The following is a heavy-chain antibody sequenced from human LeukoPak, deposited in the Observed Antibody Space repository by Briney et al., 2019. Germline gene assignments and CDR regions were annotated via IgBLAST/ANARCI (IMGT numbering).Heavy chain of an antibody. CDR1: GGTFSSYA. CDR2: IIPIFGTA. J-gene: IGHJ4*02. D-gene: IGHD6-6*01. CDR3: ARERGSSIAARMLFDY. V-gene: IGHV1-69*13. Sequence: GASVKVSCKASGGTFSSYAISWVRPAPGQGLEWMGGIIPIFGTANYAQKFQGRVTITADESTSTAYMELSSLRSEDTAVYYCARERGSSIAARMLFDYWGQGTLVTVSS.